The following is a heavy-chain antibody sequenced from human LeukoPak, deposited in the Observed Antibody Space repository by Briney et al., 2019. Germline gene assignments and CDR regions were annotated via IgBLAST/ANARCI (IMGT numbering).Heavy chain of an antibody. CDR2: IYYSGST. Sequence: SETLSLTCTVSGGSISSYYWSWIRQPPGKGLEWIGYIYYSGSTNYNPSLKSRVTISVDTSKNQFSLKLSSVTAADTAVYYCARGALGYCSGGSCYYGYFQHWGQGTVVTVSS. V-gene: IGHV4-59*01. CDR3: ARGALGYCSGGSCYYGYFQH. J-gene: IGHJ1*01. D-gene: IGHD2-15*01. CDR1: GGSISSYY.